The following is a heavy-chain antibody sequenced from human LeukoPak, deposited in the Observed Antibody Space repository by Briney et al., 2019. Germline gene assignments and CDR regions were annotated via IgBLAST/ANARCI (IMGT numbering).Heavy chain of an antibody. D-gene: IGHD4-23*01. V-gene: IGHV4-61*02. J-gene: IGHJ3*02. Sequence: PSETLSLTCTVSGGSISSGDYYWTWIRQPAGKGLEWIGRIYSSGSTNYNPSLKSRVTISIDTSKNQFSLKLSSVTAADTAVYYCARVKGYYGGNFVFVPPDSREGAFDIWGQGTMVTVSS. CDR2: IYSSGST. CDR3: ARVKGYYGGNFVFVPPDSREGAFDI. CDR1: GGSISSGDYY.